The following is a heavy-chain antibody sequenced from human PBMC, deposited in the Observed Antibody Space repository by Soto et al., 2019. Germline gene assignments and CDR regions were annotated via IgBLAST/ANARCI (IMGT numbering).Heavy chain of an antibody. CDR3: AKYSSSWSIPDAFDI. CDR1: GFPFSSYT. D-gene: IGHD6-13*01. V-gene: IGHV3-21*01. J-gene: IGHJ3*02. CDR2: ISSSSSYI. Sequence: GGSLTLSSAASGFPFSSYTMNWVCQAPGKGLEWVSSISSSSSYIYYADSVKGRFTISRDNAKNSLYLQMNSLRAEDTAVYYCAKYSSSWSIPDAFDIWGQGTMVTVSS.